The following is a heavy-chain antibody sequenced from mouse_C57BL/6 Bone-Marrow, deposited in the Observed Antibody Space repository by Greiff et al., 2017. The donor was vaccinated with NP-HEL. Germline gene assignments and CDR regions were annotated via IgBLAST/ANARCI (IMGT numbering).Heavy chain of an antibody. CDR1: GFTFSDYG. CDR2: ISSGSSTI. V-gene: IGHV5-17*01. CDR3: ARERDGYDAMDY. D-gene: IGHD2-3*01. J-gene: IGHJ4*01. Sequence: EVMLVESGGGLVKPGGSLKLSCAASGFTFSDYGMHWVRQAPEKGLEWVAYISSGSSTIYYADTVKGRFTISRDNAKNTLFLQMTSLRSEDTAMYYCARERDGYDAMDYWGQGTSVTVSS.